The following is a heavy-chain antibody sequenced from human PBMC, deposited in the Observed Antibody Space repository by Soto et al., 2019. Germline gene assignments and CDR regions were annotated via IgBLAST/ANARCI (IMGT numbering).Heavy chain of an antibody. CDR2: LNLNFVNT. D-gene: IGHD3-3*01. V-gene: IGHV1-8*01. J-gene: IGHJ6*03. CDR1: GYTFTSYD. Sequence: ASVKVSCKASGYTFTSYDINWVRQATGQGLECLGWLNLNFVNTGYAQNFQGRVTLTRITSISTAYLELSSLIFEDTAVFYCARTFLEWLFPRGDYYYYMDVWGKGTRVTVS. CDR3: ARTFLEWLFPRGDYYYYMDV.